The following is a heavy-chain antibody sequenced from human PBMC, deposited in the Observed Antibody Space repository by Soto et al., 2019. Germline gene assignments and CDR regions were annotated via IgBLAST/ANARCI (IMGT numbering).Heavy chain of an antibody. J-gene: IGHJ5*02. V-gene: IGHV1-69*13. CDR2: IIPIFGTA. D-gene: IGHD6-13*01. CDR3: ARRSSSRGRCFDP. Sequence: GASVKVSCKASGGTFSSYAISWVRQAPGQGLEWMGGIIPIFGTANYAQKFQGRVTITADESTSTAYTELSSLRSEDTAVYYCARRSSSRGRCFDPCGQRTLVTVSS. CDR1: GGTFSSYA.